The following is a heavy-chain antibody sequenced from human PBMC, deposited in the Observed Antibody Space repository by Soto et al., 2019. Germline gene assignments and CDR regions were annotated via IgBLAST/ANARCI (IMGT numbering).Heavy chain of an antibody. V-gene: IGHV4-59*01. CDR2: IYYSGST. D-gene: IGHD3-10*01. Sequence: SETLSLTCTVSGGSIISYYWSWILQPPWKGLEWIGYIYYSGSTNYNPSLKSRVTISVDTSKNQFSLKLSSVTAADTAVYYCARSISYYGSGSYYNVLGDFDYWGQGTLVTVSS. CDR1: GGSIISYY. CDR3: ARSISYYGSGSYYNVLGDFDY. J-gene: IGHJ4*02.